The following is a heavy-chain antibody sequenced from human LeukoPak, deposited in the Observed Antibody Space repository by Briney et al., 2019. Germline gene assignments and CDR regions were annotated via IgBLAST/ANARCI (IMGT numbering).Heavy chain of an antibody. Sequence: GGSLRLSCAASGFTFDDYAMHWVRQAPGKGLGWVSLISGDGDSTYYADSVWGRFTISRDNSKNSLYLQMNSLRTEDTALYYCAKVWSGTRGYFDYWGQGTLVTVSS. V-gene: IGHV3-43*02. CDR3: AKVWSGTRGYFDY. CDR2: ISGDGDST. D-gene: IGHD3-3*01. J-gene: IGHJ4*02. CDR1: GFTFDDYA.